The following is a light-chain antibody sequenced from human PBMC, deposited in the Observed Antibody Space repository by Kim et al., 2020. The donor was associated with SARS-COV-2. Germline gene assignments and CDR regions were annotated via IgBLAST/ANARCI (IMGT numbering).Light chain of an antibody. CDR2: GDN. V-gene: IGLV1-40*01. CDR3: QSYDRGLSGYV. CDR1: STHIGTGFP. J-gene: IGLJ1*01. Sequence: RVTISCTGSSTHIGTGFPVHWYHQRPGSAPKLLIHGDNDRPSGVPHRFSGSKSGTSASLAISGLQAEDEGDYYCQSYDRGLSGYVFGTGTKVTVL.